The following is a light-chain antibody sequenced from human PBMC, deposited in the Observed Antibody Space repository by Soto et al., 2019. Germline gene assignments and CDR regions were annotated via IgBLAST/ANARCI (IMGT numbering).Light chain of an antibody. CDR3: SSYTSSSTQV. J-gene: IGLJ2*01. V-gene: IGLV2-14*01. CDR2: DVS. CDR1: SSDVGGYNY. Sequence: QSVLTQPASVSGSPGQSITISCTGTSSDVGGYNYVSWYQQHPGKAPKLMIYDVSNRPSGVSNRFSGSKSGNTASLTISGLRDEDEADYYCSSYTSSSTQVFGGGTKLTVL.